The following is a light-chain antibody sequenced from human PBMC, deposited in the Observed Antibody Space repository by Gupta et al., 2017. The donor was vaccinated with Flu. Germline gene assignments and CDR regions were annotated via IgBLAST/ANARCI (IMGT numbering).Light chain of an antibody. Sequence: SALTPPRPVSGSPGQSVAISCTGTSSDVGAYDYVSWYQQHPGQAPKLIIYDGNKRPSGVPERFTGAKSGNTAYLTISGLQPEDEDDYHCYSYGATNVVGGGTRLTVL. CDR1: SSDVGAYDY. CDR3: YSYGATNV. J-gene: IGLJ2*01. CDR2: DGN. V-gene: IGLV2-11*01.